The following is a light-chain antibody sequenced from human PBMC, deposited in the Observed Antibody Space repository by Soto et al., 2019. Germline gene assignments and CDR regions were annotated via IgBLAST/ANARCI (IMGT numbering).Light chain of an antibody. CDR2: KAS. Sequence: DIQVTQSPSTLSASVGDRVTITCRASQSISSWLAWYQQKPGKAPKLLIYKASSLESGVPSRFSGSGSGTEFTLTISSLQPDDFATYYCQQYNSYPLTFDGGTKVEIK. V-gene: IGKV1-5*03. J-gene: IGKJ4*01. CDR3: QQYNSYPLT. CDR1: QSISSW.